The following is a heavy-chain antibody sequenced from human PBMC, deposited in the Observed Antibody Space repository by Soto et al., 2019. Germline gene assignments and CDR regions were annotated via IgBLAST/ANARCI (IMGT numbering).Heavy chain of an antibody. V-gene: IGHV1-69*13. CDR3: ARSQGSSTSLEIYYYYYYGMDV. J-gene: IGHJ6*02. CDR1: GYTFTGYY. CDR2: IIPIPGTA. D-gene: IGHD2-2*01. Sequence: SVKVSCKASGYTFTGYYMHWVRQAPGQGLEWMGGIIPIPGTANYAQKFQGRVTIAADESTSTAYMELSSLRSEDTAVYYCARSQGSSTSLEIYYYYYYGMDVWGQGTTVTVSS.